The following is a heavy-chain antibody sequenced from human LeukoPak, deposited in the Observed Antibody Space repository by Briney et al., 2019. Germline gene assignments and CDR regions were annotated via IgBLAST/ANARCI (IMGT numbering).Heavy chain of an antibody. CDR3: ARVLGSCSSSSCSGLDY. V-gene: IGHV5-51*01. Sequence: GESLKISCKGFGYSFSTYWIGWVRQMPGKGLEWMGVIYPGDSDTRYSLSFQGQVTISADRSISTAYLQWSSLKASDSAMYYCARVLGSCSSSSCSGLDYWGQGTLVTVSS. CDR2: IYPGDSDT. D-gene: IGHD2-2*01. J-gene: IGHJ4*02. CDR1: GYSFSTYW.